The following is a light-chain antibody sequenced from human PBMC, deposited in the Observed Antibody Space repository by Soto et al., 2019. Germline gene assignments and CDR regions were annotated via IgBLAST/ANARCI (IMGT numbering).Light chain of an antibody. CDR1: SSNIGNNY. V-gene: IGLV2-14*01. J-gene: IGLJ1*01. CDR3: SSYSISTAYL. CDR2: EVS. Sequence: QSVLTQPPSVSAAPGQKVTISCSGSSSNIGNNYVCWYQQLPGTAPKLMVFEVSNRPSGVSYRFSGSKSGNTASLTISGLQAEDEADYFCSSYSISTAYLFGTGTKLTVL.